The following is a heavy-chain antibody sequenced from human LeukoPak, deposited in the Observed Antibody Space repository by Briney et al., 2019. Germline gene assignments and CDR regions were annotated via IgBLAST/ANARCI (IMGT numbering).Heavy chain of an antibody. V-gene: IGHV3-30*02. CDR2: IHYDGTKK. CDR1: GFTFSTYG. CDR3: AKAKSEWCPDY. Sequence: GGSLRLSCAASGFTFSTYGMHWVRQAPGKGLEWVAFIHYDGTKKYDADSVKGRFTISRDNSKNTLYLQMSSLRAEDTAVYYCAKAKSEWCPDYWGQGTLVTVSS. D-gene: IGHD3-3*01. J-gene: IGHJ4*02.